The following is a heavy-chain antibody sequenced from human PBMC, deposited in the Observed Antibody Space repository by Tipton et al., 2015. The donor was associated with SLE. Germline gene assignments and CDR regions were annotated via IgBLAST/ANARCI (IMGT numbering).Heavy chain of an antibody. J-gene: IGHJ4*02. Sequence: LRLSCTVSGGSISNYYWSWIRQPPGKGLEWIGYIYYSGSTNYNPSLRSRVTISVDTSKNQFSLKLSSVTAADTAVYYCARDARYSSRRDFDSWGQGTLVTVSS. CDR2: IYYSGST. V-gene: IGHV4-59*01. CDR1: GGSISNYY. CDR3: ARDARYSSRRDFDS. D-gene: IGHD6-13*01.